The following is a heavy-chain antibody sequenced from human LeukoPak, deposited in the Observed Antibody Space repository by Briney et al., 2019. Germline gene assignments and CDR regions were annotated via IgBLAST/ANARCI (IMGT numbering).Heavy chain of an antibody. J-gene: IGHJ5*02. CDR3: ARDSSSSINWFDP. CDR2: ISAYNGAA. V-gene: IGHV1-18*01. CDR1: GYSFTSYG. Sequence: ASVKVSCKTSGYSFTSYGISWVRQAPGQGLEWMGCISAYNGAAKYAQKLQGRVTMTTDTSTSTAYMELRSLRSDDTAVYYCARDSSSSINWFDPWGQGALVTVS. D-gene: IGHD6-6*01.